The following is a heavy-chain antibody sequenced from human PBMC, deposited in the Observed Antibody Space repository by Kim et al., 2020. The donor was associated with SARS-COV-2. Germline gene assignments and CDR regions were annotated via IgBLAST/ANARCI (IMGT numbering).Heavy chain of an antibody. V-gene: IGHV1-69*04. CDR3: AKTESAYCGGDCYSGWFDP. D-gene: IGHD2-21*02. J-gene: IGHJ5*02. CDR1: GGTFSSYA. CDR2: IIPILGIA. Sequence: SVKVSCKASGGTFSSYAISWVRQAPGQGLEWMGRIIPILGIANYAQKFQGRVTITADKSTSTAYMELSSLRSEDTAVYYCAKTESAYCGGDCYSGWFDPWGQGTLVTVSS.